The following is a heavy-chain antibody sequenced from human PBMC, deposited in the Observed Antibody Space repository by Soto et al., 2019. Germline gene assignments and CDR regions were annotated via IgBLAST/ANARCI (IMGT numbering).Heavy chain of an antibody. CDR2: INAGNGNT. CDR3: ARPQGNYEYYFDY. D-gene: IGHD1-7*01. Sequence: ASVKVSCKDSGYTFTIYAMHWVRQAPGQRLEWMGWINAGNGNTKYSQKFQGRVTITRDTSASTAYMELSSLRSEDTAVYYCARPQGNYEYYFDYWGQGTLVTVSS. V-gene: IGHV1-3*01. J-gene: IGHJ4*02. CDR1: GYTFTIYA.